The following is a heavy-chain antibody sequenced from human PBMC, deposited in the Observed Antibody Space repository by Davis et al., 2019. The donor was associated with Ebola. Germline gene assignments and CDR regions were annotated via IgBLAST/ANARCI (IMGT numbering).Heavy chain of an antibody. J-gene: IGHJ4*02. CDR2: ISYDGSNK. Sequence: GESLKISCAASGFTVSSNDMSWVRQAPGKGLEWVAVISYDGSNKYYADSVKGRFTISRDNSKNTLYLQMNSLRAEDTAVYYCARGWGFSYGPPPLDYWGQGTLVTVSS. CDR3: ARGWGFSYGPPPLDY. CDR1: GFTVSSND. D-gene: IGHD5-18*01. V-gene: IGHV3-30-3*01.